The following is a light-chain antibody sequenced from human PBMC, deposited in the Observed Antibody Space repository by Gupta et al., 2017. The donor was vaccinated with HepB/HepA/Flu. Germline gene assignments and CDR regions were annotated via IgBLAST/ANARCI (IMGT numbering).Light chain of an antibody. CDR1: SSNIGSNS. Sequence: QSVLTQPPSASGTPGRRVTISCSGSSSNIGSNSVTWYQQVPGTAPNLLIYNDNQRPSGLPDRFSGSKSGTSASLAISGLQSEDEADYYCAAWDDRVNGVVFVGGTKLTVL. V-gene: IGLV1-44*01. J-gene: IGLJ2*01. CDR3: AAWDDRVNGVV. CDR2: NDN.